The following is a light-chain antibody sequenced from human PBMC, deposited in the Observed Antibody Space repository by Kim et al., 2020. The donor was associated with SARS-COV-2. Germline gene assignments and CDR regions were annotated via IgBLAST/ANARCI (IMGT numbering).Light chain of an antibody. CDR2: RVS. J-gene: IGKJ2*01. V-gene: IGKV2-30*01. CDR3: MQGTHWPYT. Sequence: QAASISFRSIQSLVYRDGSTYLSWFQQRPGQSPRRLIFRVSNRGSGVPDKFTGSGSGTDFTLKISSVDAEDVGVYYCMQGTHWPYTFGQGTKLEIK. CDR1: QSLVYRDGSTY.